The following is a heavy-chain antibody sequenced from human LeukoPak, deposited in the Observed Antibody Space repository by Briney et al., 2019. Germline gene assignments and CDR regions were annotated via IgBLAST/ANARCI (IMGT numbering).Heavy chain of an antibody. V-gene: IGHV1-2*02. J-gene: IGHJ4*02. CDR2: INPNSGGT. CDR1: GYTFTGYY. Sequence: GASVKVSCKASGYTFTGYYMHWVRQAPGQGLEWMGWINPNSGGTNYAQKFQGRVTMTRDTSISTAYMELSRLRSDDAAVYYCARDLAGYYDSSGLDYWGPRTLVTVSS. CDR3: ARDLAGYYDSSGLDY. D-gene: IGHD3-22*01.